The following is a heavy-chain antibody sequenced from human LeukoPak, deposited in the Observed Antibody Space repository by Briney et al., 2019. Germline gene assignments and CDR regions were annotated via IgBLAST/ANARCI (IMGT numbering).Heavy chain of an antibody. CDR1: GGSISSGDYY. CDR2: IYYSGST. CDR3: ARAETYYYDSSGFPF. Sequence: SQTLSLTCTVSGGSISSGDYYWSWIRQPPGKGLEWIGYIYYSGSTYYNPSLKSRVTISVDTSKNQFSLKLSSVTAADTAVYYCARAETYYYDSSGFPFWGQGTLVTVSS. J-gene: IGHJ4*02. V-gene: IGHV4-31*03. D-gene: IGHD3-22*01.